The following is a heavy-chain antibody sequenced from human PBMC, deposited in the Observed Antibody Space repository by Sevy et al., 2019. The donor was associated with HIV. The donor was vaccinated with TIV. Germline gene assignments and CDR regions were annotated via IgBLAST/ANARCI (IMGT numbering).Heavy chain of an antibody. V-gene: IGHV3-7*03. Sequence: GGSLRLSWAASGFTFNNYWMTWVRQAPGKGLEGVANIKQDGSDKYYMESVKGRLNISREKSKNSLYLQLKSLGAEDTAVYYCARSWDYWGQMGYWGQGTLVTVSS. J-gene: IGHJ4*02. CDR1: GFTFNNYW. CDR2: IKQDGSDK. CDR3: ARSWDYWGQMGY. D-gene: IGHD7-27*01.